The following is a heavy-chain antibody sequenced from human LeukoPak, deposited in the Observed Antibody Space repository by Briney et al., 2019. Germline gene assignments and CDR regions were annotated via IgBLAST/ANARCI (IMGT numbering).Heavy chain of an antibody. Sequence: PGGSLRLSCAASGFTFSNSAMHWVRQAPGKGLEWVAVISYDGSNKYYADSVKGRFTISRDNSKNTLYLQMNSLRAEDTAVYYCARDDDYGSETYYYYGMDVWGQGTTVTVSS. CDR3: ARDDDYGSETYYYYGMDV. CDR2: ISYDGSNK. V-gene: IGHV3-30-3*01. D-gene: IGHD3-10*01. J-gene: IGHJ6*02. CDR1: GFTFSNSA.